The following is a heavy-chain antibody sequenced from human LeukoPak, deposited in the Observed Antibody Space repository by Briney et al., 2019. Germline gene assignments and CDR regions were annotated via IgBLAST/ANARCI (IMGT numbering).Heavy chain of an antibody. CDR2: INRSGRT. CDR1: GFTFSTYD. Sequence: GGSLRLSCAASGFTFSTYDMQWVRQAPGKGLEWVSGINRSGRTYYTDSVKGRFSISIDNSKNTLYLQMNSLRDEDTAVYYCAKGGYFAFETWGQGTMVAVSS. D-gene: IGHD2-2*03. CDR3: AKGGYFAFET. V-gene: IGHV3-23*01. J-gene: IGHJ3*02.